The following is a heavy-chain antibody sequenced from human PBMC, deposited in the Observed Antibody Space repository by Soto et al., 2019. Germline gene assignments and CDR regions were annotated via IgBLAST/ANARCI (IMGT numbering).Heavy chain of an antibody. Sequence: GGSLRLSCAASGFTFSSYAMSWVRQAPGKGLEWVSGVSGSGGSTYYADSVKGRFTISRDNSKNTLYLQMNSLRAEDTAVYYCAKDKIVVVPAAPDAFDIWGQGTMVTVSS. V-gene: IGHV3-23*01. CDR2: VSGSGGST. J-gene: IGHJ3*02. CDR3: AKDKIVVVPAAPDAFDI. D-gene: IGHD2-2*01. CDR1: GFTFSSYA.